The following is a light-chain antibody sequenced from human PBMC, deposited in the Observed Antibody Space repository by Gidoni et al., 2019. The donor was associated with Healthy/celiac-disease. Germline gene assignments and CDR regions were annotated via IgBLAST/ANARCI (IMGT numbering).Light chain of an antibody. Sequence: QSALTQPASVSGSPGQSITISCTVTSSDVGGYNYVSWYHQHPGKAPKLMIYAVSNRPPGVANRFSGSKSGNTASRTISGRQAEDEADYHCSSYTSSSTLVFGGGTKLTVL. CDR1: SSDVGGYNY. CDR2: AVS. CDR3: SSYTSSSTLV. J-gene: IGLJ3*02. V-gene: IGLV2-14*01.